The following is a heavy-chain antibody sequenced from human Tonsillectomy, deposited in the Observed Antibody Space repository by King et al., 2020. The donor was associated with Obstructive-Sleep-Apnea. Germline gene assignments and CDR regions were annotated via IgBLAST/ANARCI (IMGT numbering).Heavy chain of an antibody. D-gene: IGHD1-26*01. CDR2: IGAAGDT. V-gene: IGHV3-13*01. CDR3: ARSVGGSLKGPFDY. Sequence: VQLVESGGALAQPGESLSLSCAASGFTFSNFDMHWVRQIIGKGLEWVSAIGAAGDTYYPVSVKGRFTIYRDNAKNSLYLQMNSLRDGDTAVYYCARSVGGSLKGPFDYLGQGTLVIVSS. CDR1: GFTFSNFD. J-gene: IGHJ4*02.